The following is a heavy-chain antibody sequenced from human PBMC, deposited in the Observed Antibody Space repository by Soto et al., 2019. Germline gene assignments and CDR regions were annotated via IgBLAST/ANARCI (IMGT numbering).Heavy chain of an antibody. V-gene: IGHV1-46*01. J-gene: IGHJ4*02. CDR3: ASHSYGQGFYDY. D-gene: IGHD5-18*01. CDR1: GYTFTSYY. Sequence: ASVKVSCKASGYTFTSYYIHWVRQAPGQGLEWMGIINPGGGSTSYAQKFQGRVTMTRGTSTSTVYMELSSLRSEDTAVYYCASHSYGQGFYDYWGQGTLVTVSS. CDR2: INPGGGST.